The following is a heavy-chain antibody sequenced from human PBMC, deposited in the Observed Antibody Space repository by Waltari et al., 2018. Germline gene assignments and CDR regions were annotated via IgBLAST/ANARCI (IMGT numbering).Heavy chain of an antibody. CDR2: ISGRGGST. J-gene: IGHJ4*02. D-gene: IGHD2-15*01. V-gene: IGHV3-23*01. CDR1: GFTFSSYA. Sequence: EVQLLASGGGLVQPGGSLRLSCAASGFTFSSYAMSWVRQAPGKGLEWVSAISGRGGSTYYADAVKGRFTISRDNAKNTLYLQMNSLRAEDTAVYYCAKDPFLQHVGYCSGGSGYNWGQGTLVTVSS. CDR3: AKDPFLQHVGYCSGGSGYN.